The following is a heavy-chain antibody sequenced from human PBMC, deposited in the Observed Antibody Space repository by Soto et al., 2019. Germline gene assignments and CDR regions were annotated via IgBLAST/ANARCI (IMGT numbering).Heavy chain of an antibody. Sequence: ASVKVSCKASGGTFSSYAISWVRQAPGQGLEWMGGIIPIFGTANYAQKFQGRVTITADESTSTAYMELSSLRSEDTAVYYCAGYCSSTSCYTFYYGMDVWGQGTTVTVSS. CDR1: GGTFSSYA. V-gene: IGHV1-69*13. J-gene: IGHJ6*02. CDR2: IIPIFGTA. CDR3: AGYCSSTSCYTFYYGMDV. D-gene: IGHD2-2*02.